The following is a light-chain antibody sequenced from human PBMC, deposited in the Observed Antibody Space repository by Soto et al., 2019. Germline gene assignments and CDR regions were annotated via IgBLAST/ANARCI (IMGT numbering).Light chain of an antibody. CDR3: CSYAGSSNLV. V-gene: IGLV2-23*02. CDR2: EVS. Sequence: QSALTQPASVSGSPGQSITISCTGTSSDVGSYNLVSWYQQHPGKAPKLMIYEVSKRPSGVSNRFSGSKSGNTASLTISGLQDEDEADYYCCSYAGSSNLVFGGGTQLTVL. CDR1: SSDVGSYNL. J-gene: IGLJ2*01.